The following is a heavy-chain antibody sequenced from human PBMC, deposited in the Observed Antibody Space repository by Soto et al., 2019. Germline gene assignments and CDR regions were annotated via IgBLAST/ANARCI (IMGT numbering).Heavy chain of an antibody. Sequence: EVQLLESGGGLVQSGGSLRLSCAASGFTFSSYGMDWVSQAPGKGLEWVSHINGYGGDTYYADSVKGRFTISRDNSRYTVSLQMNSLRAEDTAIYYCAKGHGYYLGVYFDNWGQGTRVTVSS. CDR1: GFTFSSYG. CDR3: AKGHGYYLGVYFDN. CDR2: INGYGGDT. J-gene: IGHJ4*02. D-gene: IGHD4-17*01. V-gene: IGHV3-23*01.